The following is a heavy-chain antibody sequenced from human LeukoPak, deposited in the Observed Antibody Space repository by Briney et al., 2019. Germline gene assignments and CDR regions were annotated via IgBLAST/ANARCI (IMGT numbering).Heavy chain of an antibody. CDR3: ARVDYGDYVGAFDI. Sequence: SETLSLTCTVSGGSISSHYWSWIRQPPGKGLEWIGYIYYSGSTNYNPSLKSRVTISVDTSKNQFSLKLSSVTAADTAVYYCARVDYGDYVGAFDIWGQGTMVTVSS. D-gene: IGHD4-17*01. J-gene: IGHJ3*02. V-gene: IGHV4-59*11. CDR1: GGSISSHY. CDR2: IYYSGST.